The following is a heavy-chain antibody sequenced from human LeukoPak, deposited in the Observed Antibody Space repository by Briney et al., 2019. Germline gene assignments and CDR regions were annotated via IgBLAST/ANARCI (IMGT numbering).Heavy chain of an antibody. V-gene: IGHV3-48*01. CDR2: ISSSSSTI. D-gene: IGHD6-13*01. CDR3: VREFSSSWYIAFGI. CDR1: AFMFSRYS. J-gene: IGHJ3*02. Sequence: PGGSLRLSCAASAFMFSRYSMNWVRQAPGKGLEWVSYISSSSSTIYYADSVKGRFTISRDNGKNSLYLQMHSLRAEDTAVYYCVREFSSSWYIAFGIWGQGTMVTVSS.